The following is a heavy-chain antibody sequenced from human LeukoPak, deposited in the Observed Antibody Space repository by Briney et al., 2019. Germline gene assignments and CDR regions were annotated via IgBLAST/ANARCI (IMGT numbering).Heavy chain of an antibody. Sequence: PGGSLRLSCEASEFTLSGYDVNWVRQAPGKGLEWVAHIKPDGSETYYVDSVKGRFTISRDNAKNSVYLQMYSLRVDDTAVYYCATAVSVAGDSWGQGTLVTVSS. CDR3: ATAVSVAGDS. J-gene: IGHJ5*01. D-gene: IGHD6-19*01. CDR2: IKPDGSET. CDR1: EFTLSGYD. V-gene: IGHV3-7*01.